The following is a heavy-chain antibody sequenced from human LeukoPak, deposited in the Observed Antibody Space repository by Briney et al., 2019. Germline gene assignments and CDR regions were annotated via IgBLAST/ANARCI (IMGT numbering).Heavy chain of an antibody. CDR2: ISSNAIYI. V-gene: IGHV3-21*01. Sequence: GGSLRLSCAASGFTFRSYSMNWLRQAPGKGLEWVSTISSNAIYIYYADSVKGRFTISRDNSENSVYLQMNSLRAEDTAMYYCATPVGGVWSFDYWGQGTLVTVSS. D-gene: IGHD2-15*01. CDR3: ATPVGGVWSFDY. J-gene: IGHJ4*02. CDR1: GFTFRSYS.